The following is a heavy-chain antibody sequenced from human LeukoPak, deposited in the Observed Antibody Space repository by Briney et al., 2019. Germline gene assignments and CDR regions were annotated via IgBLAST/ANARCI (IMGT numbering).Heavy chain of an antibody. V-gene: IGHV4-34*01. Sequence: PSETLSLTCAVYGGSFSGYYWSWIRQPPGKGLEWIGEINHSGSTNYNPSLKSRVTISVDTPKNQFSLKLSSVTAADTAVYYCARTAGLYSGYVHFDYWGQGTLVTVSS. CDR3: ARTAGLYSGYVHFDY. J-gene: IGHJ4*02. D-gene: IGHD5-12*01. CDR1: GGSFSGYY. CDR2: INHSGST.